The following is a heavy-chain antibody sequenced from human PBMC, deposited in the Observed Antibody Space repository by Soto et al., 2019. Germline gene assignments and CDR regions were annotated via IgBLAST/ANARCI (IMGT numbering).Heavy chain of an antibody. J-gene: IGHJ5*02. D-gene: IGHD6-19*01. CDR2: MYHTGST. CDR3: ARKQWVVPNWFDP. Sequence: QVQLQESGPGLVKPSGTLSLTCAVSGGSISSSYWWSWVRQPPGKGLEWIGEMYHTGSTNYKPSLKNRFTISVDKSKNQFSLRVSSVTAADTAVYYCARKQWVVPNWFDPWGQGILVTVSS. CDR1: GGSISSSYW. V-gene: IGHV4-4*02.